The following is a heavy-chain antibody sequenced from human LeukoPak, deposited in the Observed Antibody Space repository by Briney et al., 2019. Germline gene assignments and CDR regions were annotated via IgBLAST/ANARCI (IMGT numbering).Heavy chain of an antibody. D-gene: IGHD3-10*01. CDR2: MSPDSGNT. V-gene: IGHV1-8*01. CDR1: GYTFTSYE. Sequence: GASVKVSCKASGYTFTSYEINWVRQATGQGLEWMGWMSPDSGNTGSAQKFQGRVTMTRNTSIDTAYLELSSLRSEDTAVYYCARVSMRIRGARRFDPWGQGTLVTVSS. CDR3: ARVSMRIRGARRFDP. J-gene: IGHJ5*02.